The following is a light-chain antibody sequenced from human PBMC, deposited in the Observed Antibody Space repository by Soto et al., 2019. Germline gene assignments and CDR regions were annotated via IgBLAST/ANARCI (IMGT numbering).Light chain of an antibody. J-gene: IGKJ1*01. CDR2: GAS. Sequence: IVMTQSPATLSVSPGERATLSCRASQSVSSNLAWYQQKPGQAPRLLIYGASTRATGIPARFSGSGSGTEFTLTISSLQSEDFAVYYCQQYNNWPPMTFGQGTKVDI. CDR3: QQYNNWPPMT. V-gene: IGKV3-15*01. CDR1: QSVSSN.